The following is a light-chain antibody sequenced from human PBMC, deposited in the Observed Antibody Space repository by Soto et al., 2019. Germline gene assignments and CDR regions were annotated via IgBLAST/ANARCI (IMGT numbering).Light chain of an antibody. CDR2: GAF. V-gene: IGKV1-39*01. Sequence: DIPMTQSPSSLSASVGDSVTISCGANEIINNYLNWYIQKSAKAAKLLIYGAFSLQSGVPSRFSGDGSGREFSLTISNLQTEDFATYYCQQSFSTPLTFGGGTKVE. J-gene: IGKJ4*01. CDR1: EIINNY. CDR3: QQSFSTPLT.